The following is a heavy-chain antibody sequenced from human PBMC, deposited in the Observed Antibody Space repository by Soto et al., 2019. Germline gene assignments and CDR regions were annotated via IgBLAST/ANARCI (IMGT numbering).Heavy chain of an antibody. CDR2: ISSSSSTI. V-gene: IGHV3-48*02. D-gene: IGHD6-13*01. J-gene: IGHJ3*02. Sequence: VGSLRLSCAASGFTFSSYSMNWVRQAPGKGLEWVSYISSSSSTIYYADSVKGRFTISRDNAKNSLYLQMNSLRDEDTAVYYCAREYSSSWHGAFDIWGQGTMVTVSS. CDR3: AREYSSSWHGAFDI. CDR1: GFTFSSYS.